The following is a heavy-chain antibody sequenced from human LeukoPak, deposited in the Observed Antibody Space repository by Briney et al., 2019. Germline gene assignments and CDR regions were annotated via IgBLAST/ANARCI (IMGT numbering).Heavy chain of an antibody. J-gene: IGHJ6*03. CDR3: ARGGYSNYANYYYYYYMDV. CDR1: GGSFSGHY. Sequence: SETLSLTCAVYGGSFSGHYWSWIRRPPGKGLEWIGEINHSGSTNYNPSLKSRVTISVDTSKNQFSLKLSSVTAADTAVYYCARGGYSNYANYYYYYYMDVWGKGTTVTVSS. D-gene: IGHD4-11*01. V-gene: IGHV4-34*01. CDR2: INHSGST.